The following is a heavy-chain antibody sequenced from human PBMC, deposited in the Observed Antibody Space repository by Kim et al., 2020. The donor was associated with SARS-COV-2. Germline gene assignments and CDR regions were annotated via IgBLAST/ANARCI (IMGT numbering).Heavy chain of an antibody. CDR1: GFSFSDNY. CDR2: ISSSGHT. D-gene: IGHD5-12*01. Sequence: GWSLRLSCAASGFSFSDNYMTWIRQAPGQGLEWLSDISSSGHTSYTDSVKGRFTISRDNAKKSLYLQMNSLRVEDTAVYYCARDRDGYNSFDYWGQGTLVTVSS. V-gene: IGHV3-11*06. J-gene: IGHJ4*02. CDR3: ARDRDGYNSFDY.